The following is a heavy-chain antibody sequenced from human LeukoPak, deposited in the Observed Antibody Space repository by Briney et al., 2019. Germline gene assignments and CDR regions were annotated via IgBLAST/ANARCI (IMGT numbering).Heavy chain of an antibody. CDR2: ISGSGGST. CDR1: GFTFSSYW. J-gene: IGHJ4*02. D-gene: IGHD3/OR15-3a*01. Sequence: GGSLRLSCAASGFTFSSYWMSWVRQAPGKGLEWVSAISGSGGSTYYADSVKGRFTISRDNSKNTLYLQMNGLRAEDTAVYYCAALGTLAQHQLDYWGQGTLVTVSS. CDR3: AALGTLAQHQLDY. V-gene: IGHV3-23*01.